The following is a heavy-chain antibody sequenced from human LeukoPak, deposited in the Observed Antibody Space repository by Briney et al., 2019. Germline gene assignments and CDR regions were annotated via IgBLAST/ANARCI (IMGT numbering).Heavy chain of an antibody. J-gene: IGHJ4*02. CDR1: GFIFSIYE. CDR2: ISSGGSNI. V-gene: IGHV3-48*03. Sequence: GGSLRLSCAASGFIFSIYERNWARHAPGKGREWVSYISSGGSNISYADCVKGRLTLSRDNAKTSLYLQMNSLRGAHPDVYYWAREYTNYDILTGYYDRASDYSGQGTLVTVSS. CDR3: AREYTNYDILTGYYDRASDY. D-gene: IGHD3-9*01.